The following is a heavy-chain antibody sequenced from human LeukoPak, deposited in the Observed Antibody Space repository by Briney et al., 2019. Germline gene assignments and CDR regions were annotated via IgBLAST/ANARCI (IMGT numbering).Heavy chain of an antibody. D-gene: IGHD2-21*01. CDR1: GGSISSYY. V-gene: IGHV4-4*07. CDR3: ARAPPGGYVVFNF. CDR2: IYTSGTT. Sequence: PSDTLSLTCTGSGGSISSYYRNRIRQPARKEPEWIGRIYTSGTTNYIPSLMSRVAMSVATAKDQFSLSLSSVSAADTAVYYCARAPPGGYVVFNFWGQGTLVSVSS. J-gene: IGHJ4*02.